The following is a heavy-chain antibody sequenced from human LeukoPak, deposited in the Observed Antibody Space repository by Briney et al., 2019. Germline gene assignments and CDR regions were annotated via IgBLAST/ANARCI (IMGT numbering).Heavy chain of an antibody. J-gene: IGHJ3*02. CDR1: GFTFGDYA. CDR3: TRDLGDTAMADAFDI. V-gene: IGHV3-49*03. CDR2: IRSKAYGGTT. Sequence: GGSLRLSCTASGFTFGDYAMSWFRQAPGKGLEWVGFIRSKAYGGTTEYAASVKGRFTISRDDSKSIAYLQMNSLKTEDTAVYYCTRDLGDTAMADAFDIWGQGTMVTVSS. D-gene: IGHD5-18*01.